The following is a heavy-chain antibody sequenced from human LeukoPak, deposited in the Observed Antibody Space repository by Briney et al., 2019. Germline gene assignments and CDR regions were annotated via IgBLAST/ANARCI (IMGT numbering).Heavy chain of an antibody. CDR3: ARDEDSYYYGSGSGRRFDP. J-gene: IGHJ5*02. CDR1: GFTFSSYS. V-gene: IGHV3-21*01. Sequence: GGSLRLSCAASGFTFSSYSMNWVRQAPGKGLEWVSSISAGSNYIYYGDSVKGRFTISRDNAKNSLYLQMDSLRADDTAVYYCARDEDSYYYGSGSGRRFDPWGQGTLVTVSS. D-gene: IGHD3-10*01. CDR2: ISAGSNYI.